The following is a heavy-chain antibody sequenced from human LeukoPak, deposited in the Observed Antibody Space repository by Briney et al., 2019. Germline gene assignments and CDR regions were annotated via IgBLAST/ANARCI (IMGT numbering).Heavy chain of an antibody. CDR3: AKDRYFRDYDYYALDV. CDR1: GFTFSSYG. D-gene: IGHD1-14*01. CDR2: IWYDGSNK. V-gene: IGHV3-33*06. Sequence: GRSLRLSCAASGFTFSSYGMHWVRQAPGKGLEWVAVIWYDGSNKYYADSVKGRFTISRDNSKNTLYLQMNSLRAEDTAVYYCAKDRYFRDYDYYALDVWGQGTTVTVS. J-gene: IGHJ6*02.